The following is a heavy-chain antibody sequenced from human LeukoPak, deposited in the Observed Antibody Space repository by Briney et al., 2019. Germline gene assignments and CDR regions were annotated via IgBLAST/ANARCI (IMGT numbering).Heavy chain of an antibody. CDR3: AKAPVGYTYGPSPLGY. J-gene: IGHJ4*02. CDR1: GFTFSSYA. Sequence: GGSLRLSCAASGFTFSSYAMTWFRQAPGKGLEWVSSISASGDGTFTADSMKGRFTISRDSSENTLYLQMSSLRAEDTAVYYCAKAPVGYTYGPSPLGYWGQGILVTVSS. CDR2: ISASGDGT. D-gene: IGHD5-18*01. V-gene: IGHV3-23*01.